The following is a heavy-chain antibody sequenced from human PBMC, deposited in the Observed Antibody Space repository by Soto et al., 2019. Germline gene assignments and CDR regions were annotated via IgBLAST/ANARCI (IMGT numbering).Heavy chain of an antibody. CDR2: ISSDNSYI. Sequence: LRLSCAASGFTLSGYSMNWVRQAPGKGLEWVSSISSDNSYIYYADSVKGRFTISRDNAENSLYLQMDSLRAEDTALYYCARDLSVCLPYFYSGLDDWGPGATVTVSS. CDR3: ARDLSVCLPYFYSGLDD. J-gene: IGHJ6*02. CDR1: GFTLSGYS. V-gene: IGHV3-21*01. D-gene: IGHD2-8*01.